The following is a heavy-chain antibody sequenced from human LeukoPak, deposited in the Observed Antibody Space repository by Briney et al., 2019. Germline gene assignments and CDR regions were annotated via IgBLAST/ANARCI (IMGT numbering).Heavy chain of an antibody. J-gene: IGHJ5*02. CDR3: ARAPRGYDRGTLDP. Sequence: ASVKASCKASGYTFTGYYIHWVRQAPGQGLEWMGWINPNSGGTNYAQKFQGRVTMTRDTSISTTYMELSRLRSDDTAVYYCARAPRGYDRGTLDPWGQGTLVTVSS. D-gene: IGHD5-18*01. CDR2: INPNSGGT. CDR1: GYTFTGYY. V-gene: IGHV1-2*02.